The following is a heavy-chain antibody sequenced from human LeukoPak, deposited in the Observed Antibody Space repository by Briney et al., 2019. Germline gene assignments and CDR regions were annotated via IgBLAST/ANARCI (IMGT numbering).Heavy chain of an antibody. Sequence: RPGGSLRLSCAASGFFFSNYDMNWVRQAPGKGLVWVSRINSDGSSTSYADSVKGRFTISRDNAKNTLYLRMNSLRAEDTAVYYCARGGRYYDFWSGYSNWFDPWGQGTLVTVSS. J-gene: IGHJ5*02. CDR3: ARGGRYYDFWSGYSNWFDP. CDR1: GFFFSNYD. D-gene: IGHD3-3*01. V-gene: IGHV3-74*01. CDR2: INSDGSST.